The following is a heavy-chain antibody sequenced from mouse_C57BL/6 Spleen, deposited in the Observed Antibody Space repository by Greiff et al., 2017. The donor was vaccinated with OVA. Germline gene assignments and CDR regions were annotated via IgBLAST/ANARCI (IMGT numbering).Heavy chain of an antibody. Sequence: EVQLVESGPGLVKPSQSLSLTCSVTGYSITSGYYWNWIRQFPGNKLEWMGYISYDGSNNYNPSLKNRISITRDTSKNQFFLKLNSVTTEDTATYYCARAAAWFAYWGQGTLVTVSA. CDR1: GYSITSGYY. CDR3: ARAAAWFAY. J-gene: IGHJ3*01. CDR2: ISYDGSN. V-gene: IGHV3-6*01.